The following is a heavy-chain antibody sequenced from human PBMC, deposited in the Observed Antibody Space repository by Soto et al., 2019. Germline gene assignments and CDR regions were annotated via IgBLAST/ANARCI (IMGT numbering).Heavy chain of an antibody. CDR2: IYSGGST. J-gene: IGHJ3*02. CDR1: GFTVSSNY. D-gene: IGHD3-9*01. Sequence: EVQLVETGGGLIQPGGSLRLSCAASGFTVSSNYMSWVRQAPGKGLEWVSVIYSGGSTYYADAVKGRFTISRDNSKNTLYLQINSLRAEDTSVYYWARSRMIFTRWGAFDIWGQGTMVTVSS. CDR3: ARSRMIFTRWGAFDI. V-gene: IGHV3-53*02.